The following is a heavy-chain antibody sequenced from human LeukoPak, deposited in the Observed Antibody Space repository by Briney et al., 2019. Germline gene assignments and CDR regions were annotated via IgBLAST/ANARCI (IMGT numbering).Heavy chain of an antibody. CDR3: AKHYDSSGYDSDY. D-gene: IGHD3-22*01. Sequence: GGSLRLSCAASGFTSSNYGIRWVRQAPGKGLEWVAFTRYDGSNKYYADSVKGRFTISRDNSKNTLYLQMNSLRAEDTAVYYCAKHYDSSGYDSDYWGQGTLVTVSS. CDR2: TRYDGSNK. V-gene: IGHV3-30*02. CDR1: GFTSSNYG. J-gene: IGHJ4*02.